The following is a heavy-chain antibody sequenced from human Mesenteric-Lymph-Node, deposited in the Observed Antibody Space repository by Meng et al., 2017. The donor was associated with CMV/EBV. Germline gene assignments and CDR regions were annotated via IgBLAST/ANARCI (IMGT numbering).Heavy chain of an antibody. CDR3: ARDEGHCSSTSCYRVPFDY. CDR1: GFVFSDYG. J-gene: IGHJ4*02. D-gene: IGHD2-2*02. V-gene: IGHV3-48*03. CDR2: ISSSGDTI. Sequence: GGSLRLSCAASGFVFSDYGWTWVRQAPGRGLEWLSYISSSGDTIQYADSVKGRFTMSRDNAKNSLYLQMNSLRAEDTAVYYCARDEGHCSSTSCYRVPFDYWGQGTLVTVSS.